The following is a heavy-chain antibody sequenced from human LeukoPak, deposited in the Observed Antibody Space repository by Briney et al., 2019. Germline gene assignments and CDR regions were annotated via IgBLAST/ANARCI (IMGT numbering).Heavy chain of an antibody. CDR2: ISAYNGNT. J-gene: IGHJ6*02. D-gene: IGHD6-19*01. CDR3: ARIPYSSGWYYYYYGMDV. V-gene: IGHV1-18*01. Sequence: GASVKVSCKASGYTFTRYAMNWVRQAPGQGLEWMGWISAYNGNTNYAQKLQGRVTMTTDTSTSTAYMELRSLRSDDTAVYYCARIPYSSGWYYYYYGMDVWGQGTTVTVSS. CDR1: GYTFTRYA.